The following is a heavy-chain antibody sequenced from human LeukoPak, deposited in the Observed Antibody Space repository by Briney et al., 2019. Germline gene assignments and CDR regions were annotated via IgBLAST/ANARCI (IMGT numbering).Heavy chain of an antibody. CDR3: ARDRVATRGSYYGMDV. V-gene: IGHV4-31*03. CDR2: IYYGGST. Sequence: SETLSLTCTVSGGSISSGGYYWSWIRQHPGKGLEWIGYIYYGGSTYYNPSLKSRVTISVDTSKNQFSLKLSSVTAADTAVYYCARDRVATRGSYYGMDVWGQGTTVSVSS. D-gene: IGHD3-10*01. CDR1: GGSISSGGYY. J-gene: IGHJ6*02.